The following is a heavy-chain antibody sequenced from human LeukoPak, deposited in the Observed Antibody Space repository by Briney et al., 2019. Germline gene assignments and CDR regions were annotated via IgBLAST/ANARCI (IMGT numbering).Heavy chain of an antibody. CDR2: IYTSGST. J-gene: IGHJ5*02. D-gene: IGHD1-1*01. Sequence: SETLSLTCTVSGGSINNYYWSWIRQPAGKGLEWIGRIYTSGSTNYNPSLKSRVTMSLDTSKNQFSLKLSSVTAADTAVYYCARHWIWNENWFDPWGQGTLVTVS. V-gene: IGHV4-4*07. CDR3: ARHWIWNENWFDP. CDR1: GGSINNYY.